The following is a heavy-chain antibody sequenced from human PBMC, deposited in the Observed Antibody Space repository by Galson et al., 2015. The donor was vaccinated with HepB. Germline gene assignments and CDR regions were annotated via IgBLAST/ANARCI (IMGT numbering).Heavy chain of an antibody. D-gene: IGHD3-22*01. V-gene: IGHV3-23*01. Sequence: SLRLSCAASGFTFTRYAMNWVRQAPGKGLEWVSSIGGSGTTTYYADSVKGRFTISRDNSKNTVSLHMSSLRAEDTAIYYCAKVRGDYYYDTSGLDAFDIWGQGTMVTVSS. J-gene: IGHJ3*02. CDR3: AKVRGDYYYDTSGLDAFDI. CDR1: GFTFTRYA. CDR2: IGGSGTTT.